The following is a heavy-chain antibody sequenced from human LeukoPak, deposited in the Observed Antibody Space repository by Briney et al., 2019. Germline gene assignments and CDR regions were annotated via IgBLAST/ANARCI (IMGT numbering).Heavy chain of an antibody. Sequence: GGSLRLSCAASGFDFSSRIMSWVRQAPGEGLEWASSISSSGDSTYYRDSVKGRFTISRDNSKNTLYLQMSSLRVEDTAAYYCAHMTGFDYWGQGSLVTVSS. CDR2: ISSSGDST. CDR1: GFDFSSRI. V-gene: IGHV3-23*01. J-gene: IGHJ4*02. CDR3: AHMTGFDY. D-gene: IGHD3-9*01.